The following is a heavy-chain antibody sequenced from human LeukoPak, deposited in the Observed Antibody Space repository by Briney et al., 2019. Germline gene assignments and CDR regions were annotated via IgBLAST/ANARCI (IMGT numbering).Heavy chain of an antibody. CDR3: ARAYDILTPFDY. Sequence: ASLKVSCTASGHTFSDYYMHWVRQAPGQGLEWMGWINPDSGATNYARKFRGRVTMTRDTSISTAYMELTRLKSDDTAVYYCARAYDILTPFDYWGQGTLVTVSS. D-gene: IGHD3-9*01. CDR1: GHTFSDYY. CDR2: INPDSGAT. J-gene: IGHJ4*02. V-gene: IGHV1-2*02.